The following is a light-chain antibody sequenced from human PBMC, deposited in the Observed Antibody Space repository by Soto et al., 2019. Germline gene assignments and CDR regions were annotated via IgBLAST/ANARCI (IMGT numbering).Light chain of an antibody. J-gene: IGKJ1*01. CDR2: DAS. CDR3: QHYNSYSEA. Sequence: DIQMTQSPSTLSASVGDSVTITCRASQSITIWLAWYQQKPGKAPKLLIYDASSLEGGVPSRFSGSGSGTEFTLTISGLQPDDFATYYCQHYNSYSEAFGQGTKVELK. V-gene: IGKV1-5*01. CDR1: QSITIW.